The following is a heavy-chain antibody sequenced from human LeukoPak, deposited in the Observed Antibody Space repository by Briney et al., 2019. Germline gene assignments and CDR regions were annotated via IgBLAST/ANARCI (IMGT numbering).Heavy chain of an antibody. CDR1: GFTFSTYG. V-gene: IGHV3-30*02. CDR3: AKVTYGSGTYGAFDS. Sequence: GGSLRLSCAASGFTFSTYGMHWVRQAPGKGLEWVAFIRYDGGIKHYTDAVKGRFTISRDNSKNTLYLQMNSLRAEDTAVYYCAKVTYGSGTYGAFDSWGQGTLVTVSS. D-gene: IGHD3-10*01. J-gene: IGHJ4*02. CDR2: IRYDGGIK.